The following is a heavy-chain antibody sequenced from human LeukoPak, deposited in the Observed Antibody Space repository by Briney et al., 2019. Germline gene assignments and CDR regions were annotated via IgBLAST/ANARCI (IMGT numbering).Heavy chain of an antibody. J-gene: IGHJ4*02. Sequence: GASVKVSCKASGYTFTGYYMHWVRQAPGQGLELMGWINPNSGGTNYAQKFQGRVTMTRDTSIGTAYMELSRLRSDDTAVYYCARGNLRITMIVVRHRYFDYWGQGTLVTVSS. CDR1: GYTFTGYY. CDR2: INPNSGGT. V-gene: IGHV1-2*02. D-gene: IGHD3-22*01. CDR3: ARGNLRITMIVVRHRYFDY.